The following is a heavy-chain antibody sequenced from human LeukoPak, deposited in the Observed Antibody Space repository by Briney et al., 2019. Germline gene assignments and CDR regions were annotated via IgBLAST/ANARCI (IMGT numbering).Heavy chain of an antibody. CDR1: GFTFSSYE. J-gene: IGHJ4*02. D-gene: IGHD3-22*01. V-gene: IGHV3-20*04. CDR2: INWNGGST. CDR3: ARDRYYYDSSGYYYTDY. Sequence: PGGSLRLSCAASGFTFSSYEMSWVRQAPGKGLEWVSGINWNGGSTGYADSVKGRFTISRDNAKNSLYLQMNSLRAEDTALYYCARDRYYYDSSGYYYTDYWGQGTLVTVSS.